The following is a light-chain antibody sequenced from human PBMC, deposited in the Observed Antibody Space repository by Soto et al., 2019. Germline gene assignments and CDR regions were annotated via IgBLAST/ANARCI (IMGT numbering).Light chain of an antibody. CDR3: QSYDTSLSVV. J-gene: IGLJ2*01. V-gene: IGLV1-40*01. CDR2: ANS. Sequence: QSVLTQPPSVSGAPGQRVTISCTGSSSNIGAGNDVHWYQRLPGTAPKLLIYANSNRPSGVPDRFSGSKSGTSASLAITGLQAEDEADYYCQSYDTSLSVVFGGGTKLTVL. CDR1: SSNIGAGND.